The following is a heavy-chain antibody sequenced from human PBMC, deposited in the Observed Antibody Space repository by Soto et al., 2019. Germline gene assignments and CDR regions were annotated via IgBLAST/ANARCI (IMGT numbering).Heavy chain of an antibody. V-gene: IGHV3-23*01. CDR1: GFTFSNYA. CDR3: AKAMEGDYYYYGMDV. J-gene: IGHJ6*02. CDR2: ISGSGGST. D-gene: IGHD3-10*01. Sequence: LRLSCAATGFTFSNYAMSWVRQAPGKGLEWVSAISGSGGSTYYADSVKGRFTISRDNSKNTLYLQMNSLRAEDTAVYYCAKAMEGDYYYYGMDVWGQGTTVTVSS.